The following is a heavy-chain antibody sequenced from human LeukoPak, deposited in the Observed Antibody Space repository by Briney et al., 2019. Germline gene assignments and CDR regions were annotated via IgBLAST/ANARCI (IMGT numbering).Heavy chain of an antibody. CDR3: ARAYSSSWYWFDP. Sequence: SVKVSCKASGGTFSSYVISWVRQAPGQGLEWMGGIIPIFGTADYAQKFRGRVTITTDESKSTAYMELSSLRSEDTPVYYCARAYSSSWYWFDPWGQGTLVTVSS. J-gene: IGHJ5*02. V-gene: IGHV1-69*05. CDR2: IIPIFGTA. CDR1: GGTFSSYV. D-gene: IGHD6-13*01.